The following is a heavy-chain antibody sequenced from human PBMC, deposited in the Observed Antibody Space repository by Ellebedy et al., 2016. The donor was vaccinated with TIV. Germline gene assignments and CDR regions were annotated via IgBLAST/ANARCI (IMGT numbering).Heavy chain of an antibody. D-gene: IGHD3-9*01. CDR2: INTDGSST. Sequence: GGSLRLSCEASGFTLSGYWMHWVRQVPGKGLVWLARINTDGSSTSYADSVEGRFTISRDNAKKTLYLEMSGLRSDDTAVYYCARESVRYFDWDYWGQGTLVTVSS. J-gene: IGHJ4*02. V-gene: IGHV3-74*01. CDR3: ARESVRYFDWDY. CDR1: GFTLSGYW.